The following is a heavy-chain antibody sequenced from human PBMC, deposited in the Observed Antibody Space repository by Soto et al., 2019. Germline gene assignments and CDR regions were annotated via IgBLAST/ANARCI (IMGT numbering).Heavy chain of an antibody. CDR1: GFAFSDAW. V-gene: IGHV3-15*07. Sequence: GGSLRLPFAAFGFAFSDAWMSWIRQAPGGGLEWVGHIKNKADGETSDFAASVKGRFTISRDDSKNMLYLHMNSVRVEDSGTYYCTTLGPSWGQGTLVTVSS. CDR3: TTLGPS. J-gene: IGHJ4*02. CDR2: IKNKADGETS.